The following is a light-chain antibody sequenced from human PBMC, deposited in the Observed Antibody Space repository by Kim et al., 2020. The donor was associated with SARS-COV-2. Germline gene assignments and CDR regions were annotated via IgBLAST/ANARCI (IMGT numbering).Light chain of an antibody. CDR1: SIGGKS. J-gene: IGLJ1*01. CDR2: YDA. Sequence: SSELTQPPSMSVAPGETARISCGGNSIGGKSVNWYQQKPGQAPVLVIYYDASRPSGIPERFSASNSGNTATLTISRVEAGDEADYYCQVWDTGSDHVLFG. V-gene: IGLV3-21*01. CDR3: QVWDTGSDHVL.